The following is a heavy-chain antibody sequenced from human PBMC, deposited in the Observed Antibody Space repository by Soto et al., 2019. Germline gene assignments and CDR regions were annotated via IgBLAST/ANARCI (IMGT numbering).Heavy chain of an antibody. Sequence: SETLSLTCTVSGGSISSYYWSWIRQPPGKGLEWIGYIYYSGSTNYNPSLKSRVTISVDTSKNQFSLKLSSVTAADTAVYYCARTGDGGSGSYYVDWFDPWGQGTLVTVSS. CDR1: GGSISSYY. V-gene: IGHV4-59*01. CDR2: IYYSGST. J-gene: IGHJ5*02. CDR3: ARTGDGGSGSYYVDWFDP. D-gene: IGHD3-10*01.